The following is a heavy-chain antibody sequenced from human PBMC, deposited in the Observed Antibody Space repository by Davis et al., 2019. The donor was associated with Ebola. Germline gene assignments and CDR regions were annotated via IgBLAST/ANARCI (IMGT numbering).Heavy chain of an antibody. CDR2: ISYDGSNK. D-gene: IGHD3-10*01. Sequence: GGSLRLSCAASGFTFSSYGMHWVRQAPGKGLEWVAVISYDGSNKYYADSVKGRFTISRDNSKNTLYLQMSSLRAEDTAVYYCARESGYWGQGTLVTVSS. V-gene: IGHV3-30*03. CDR3: ARESGY. CDR1: GFTFSSYG. J-gene: IGHJ4*02.